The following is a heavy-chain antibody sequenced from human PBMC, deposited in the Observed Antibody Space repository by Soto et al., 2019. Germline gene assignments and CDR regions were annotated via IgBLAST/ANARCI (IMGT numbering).Heavy chain of an antibody. Sequence: SETLSLTCTVSGGSMSTFYWSWIRQPPGKGLEWIGYVYYTGSTNYNPSLKSPVTISVDTSKNQFTLKLSSVTAADTALYYCARQGYNILTGYSYFDYWGQGTLVTVSS. CDR3: ARQGYNILTGYSYFDY. CDR1: GGSMSTFY. D-gene: IGHD3-9*01. CDR2: VYYTGST. J-gene: IGHJ4*02. V-gene: IGHV4-59*08.